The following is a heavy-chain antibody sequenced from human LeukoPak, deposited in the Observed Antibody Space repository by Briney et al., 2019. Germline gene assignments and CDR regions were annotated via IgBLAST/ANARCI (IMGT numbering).Heavy chain of an antibody. Sequence: SETLSLTCSVSGASISGSSYYWGWIRQSPVKGLEWIGTVSYSGTTYYSPSLKSRVTISVDTSKNQFSLKLGAVSAADTGVYYRAVSSGWYSGFDSWGQGTVVTVSS. J-gene: IGHJ4*02. D-gene: IGHD6-19*01. CDR3: AVSSGWYSGFDS. CDR2: VSYSGTT. CDR1: GASISGSSYY. V-gene: IGHV4-39*01.